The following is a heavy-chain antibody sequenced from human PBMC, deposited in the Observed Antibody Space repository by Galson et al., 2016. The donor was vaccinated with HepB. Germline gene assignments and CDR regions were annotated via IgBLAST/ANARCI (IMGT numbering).Heavy chain of an antibody. CDR1: GFTFSNYA. CDR2: IRGGGDAT. V-gene: IGHV3-23*01. CDR3: ARGHGDYFPANYFNY. J-gene: IGHJ4*02. D-gene: IGHD4-17*01. Sequence: SLRLSCAASGFTFSNYATAWVRLPPGKGLEWVSTIRGGGDATYYADSVKGRFTISRDNSRSTLYLHLSSLRAEDTALYYCARGHGDYFPANYFNYWGQGTLVTVSP.